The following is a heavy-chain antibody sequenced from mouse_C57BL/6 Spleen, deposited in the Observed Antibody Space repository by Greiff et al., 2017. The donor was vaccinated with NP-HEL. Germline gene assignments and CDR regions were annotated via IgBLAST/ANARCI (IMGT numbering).Heavy chain of an antibody. Sequence: EVHLVESGGGLVKPGGSLKLSCAASGFTFSSYAMSWVRQTPEKRLEWVATISDGGSYTYYPDNVKGRFTISRDNAKNNLYLQMSHLKSEDTAMYYCARAGDYDGDAMDYWGQGTSVTVSS. CDR2: ISDGGSYT. CDR1: GFTFSSYA. CDR3: ARAGDYDGDAMDY. V-gene: IGHV5-4*01. J-gene: IGHJ4*01. D-gene: IGHD2-4*01.